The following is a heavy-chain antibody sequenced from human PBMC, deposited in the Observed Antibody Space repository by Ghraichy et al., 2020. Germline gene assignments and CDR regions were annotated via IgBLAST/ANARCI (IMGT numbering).Heavy chain of an antibody. V-gene: IGHV3-53*01. J-gene: IGHJ6*02. CDR2: IYSGGST. D-gene: IGHD3-10*01. Sequence: GGSLRLSCAASGFTVSSNYMSWVRQAPGKGLEWVSVIYSGGSTYYADSVKGRFTISRDNSKNTLYLQMNSLRAEDTAVYYCARSYYGSGSYYKEPKCYYYSGMGVWGHGTTVTVFS. CDR3: ARSYYGSGSYYKEPKCYYYSGMGV. CDR1: GFTVSSNY.